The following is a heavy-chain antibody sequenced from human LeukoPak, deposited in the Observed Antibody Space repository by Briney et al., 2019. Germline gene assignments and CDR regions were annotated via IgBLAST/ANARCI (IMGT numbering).Heavy chain of an antibody. D-gene: IGHD4-17*01. Sequence: GGSLRLSCAASGFTFSSYGMHWVRQAPGKGLEWVAVISYDGSNKYYADSVKGRFTISRGNSKNTLYLQMNSLRAEDTAVYYCAKVSSYTVTTYYYYYYGMDVWGQGTTVTVS. CDR3: AKVSSYTVTTYYYYYYGMDV. V-gene: IGHV3-30*18. J-gene: IGHJ6*02. CDR2: ISYDGSNK. CDR1: GFTFSSYG.